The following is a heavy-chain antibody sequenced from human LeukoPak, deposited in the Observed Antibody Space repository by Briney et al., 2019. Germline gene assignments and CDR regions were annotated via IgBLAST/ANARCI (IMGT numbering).Heavy chain of an antibody. Sequence: GESLKISCKGSGYSFTSYWIGWVRQMPGKGLEWMGIIYPGDSDTRYSPSFQGQVTISADKSISTAYLQWSSLKASDTAMYYCARGHCSSTSCYPYWFDPWGQGTLVTVSS. CDR3: ARGHCSSTSCYPYWFDP. J-gene: IGHJ5*02. D-gene: IGHD2-2*01. CDR1: GYSFTSYW. CDR2: IYPGDSDT. V-gene: IGHV5-51*01.